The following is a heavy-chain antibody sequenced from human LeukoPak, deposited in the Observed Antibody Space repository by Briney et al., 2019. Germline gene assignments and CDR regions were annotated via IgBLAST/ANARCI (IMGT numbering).Heavy chain of an antibody. V-gene: IGHV3-48*03. CDR2: ISSSGSTI. Sequence: PGGSLRLSCAASGFTFSTFAMIWVRRPPGKGLEWVSYISSSGSTIYYADSVKGRFTISRDNAKNSLYLQMNSLRAEDTAVYYCAELGITMIGGVWGKGTTVTISS. CDR3: AELGITMIGGV. J-gene: IGHJ6*04. D-gene: IGHD3-10*02. CDR1: GFTFSTFA.